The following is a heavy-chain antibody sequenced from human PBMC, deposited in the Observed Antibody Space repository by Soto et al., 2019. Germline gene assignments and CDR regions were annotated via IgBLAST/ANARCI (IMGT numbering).Heavy chain of an antibody. CDR1: GFTFSSYT. D-gene: IGHD1-1*01. Sequence: GGSLRLSCAASGFTFSSYTMNWVRQAPGKGLEWVSTFVGSTGSTFYADSVKGRFTISRDDSKNTLYLQMNSLRAEDTAVYYCANRLTTVATPANYFVSRGQGTLVTVSS. J-gene: IGHJ4*02. CDR2: FVGSTGST. CDR3: ANRLTTVATPANYFVS. V-gene: IGHV3-23*01.